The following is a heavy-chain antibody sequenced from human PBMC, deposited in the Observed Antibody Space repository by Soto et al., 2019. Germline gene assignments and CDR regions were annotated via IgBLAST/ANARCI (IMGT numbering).Heavy chain of an antibody. CDR1: GDSISSGDYY. CDR2: IYYTGST. J-gene: IGHJ4*02. V-gene: IGHV4-30-4*01. Sequence: RSLPCTVSGDSISSGDYYWSWIRQPPGKGLEWIGYIYYTGSTYYNPSLKSRLSISVDTSKNQFSLSLHSVTAADTAVYYCARGGGEYDYWGPGTLVTVSS. D-gene: IGHD4-17*01. CDR3: ARGGGEYDY.